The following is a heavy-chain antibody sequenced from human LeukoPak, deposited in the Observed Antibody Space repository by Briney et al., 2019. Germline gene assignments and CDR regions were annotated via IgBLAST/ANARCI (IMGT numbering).Heavy chain of an antibody. V-gene: IGHV7-4-1*02. CDR1: GYTFTSYA. D-gene: IGHD2-2*02. CDR3: ARDEAYCSSTSCYTYNWFDP. Sequence: ASVKVSCKASGYTFTSYAMNWVRQALGQGLEWMGWINTNTGNPTYAQGFTGRFVFSLDTSVSTAYLQISSLKAEDTAVYYCARDEAYCSSTSCYTYNWFDPWGQGTLVTVSS. J-gene: IGHJ5*02. CDR2: INTNTGNP.